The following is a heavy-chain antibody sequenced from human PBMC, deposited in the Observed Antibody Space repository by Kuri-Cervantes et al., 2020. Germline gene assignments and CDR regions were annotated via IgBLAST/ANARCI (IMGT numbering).Heavy chain of an antibody. J-gene: IGHJ6*03. V-gene: IGHV1-8*01. CDR3: ARGVGRDLEWLLRNYYYYYYMDV. Sequence: ASVKVSCKASGYTFISYNINWVRQATGQGLEWMGWIDPNSGNTGYAQKFQGRVTMTRNTSISTAYMELSSLRSEDTAVYYCARGVGRDLEWLLRNYYYYYYMDVWGQGTTVTVSS. D-gene: IGHD3-3*01. CDR2: IDPNSGNT. CDR1: GYTFISYN.